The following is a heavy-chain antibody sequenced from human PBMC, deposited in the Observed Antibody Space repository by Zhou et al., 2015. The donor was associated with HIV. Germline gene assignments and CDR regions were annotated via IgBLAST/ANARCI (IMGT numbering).Heavy chain of an antibody. D-gene: IGHD1-26*01. V-gene: IGHV3-15*01. Sequence: EVQLVESGGGLVQPGGSLRLSCAASGFTFSGSTMHWVRQASGKGLEWVGRIRSKTDGGTTDYAAPVKGRFTISRDDSKNTLYLQMNSLKTEDTAVYYCTTETDDLGSKFHWGQGTLVAVSS. CDR1: GFTFSGST. CDR2: IRSKTDGGTT. CDR3: TTETDDLGSKFH. J-gene: IGHJ4*02.